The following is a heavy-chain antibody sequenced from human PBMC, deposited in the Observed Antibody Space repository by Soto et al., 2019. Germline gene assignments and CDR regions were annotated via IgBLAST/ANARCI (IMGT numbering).Heavy chain of an antibody. CDR1: GFTPDDNG. J-gene: IGHJ5*02. V-gene: IGHV3-9*02. Sequence: GGSLRPSCAASGFTPDDNGTQWVQHVPGKGLEWVSGIGWNSGSIGYAGTLKGRFIISRDNAKKSLYLQMNNLRPEDTAFYFCAKVSTTHTFGPLDAWGQGTLVTVSS. CDR2: IGWNSGSI. D-gene: IGHD1-1*01. CDR3: AKVSTTHTFGPLDA.